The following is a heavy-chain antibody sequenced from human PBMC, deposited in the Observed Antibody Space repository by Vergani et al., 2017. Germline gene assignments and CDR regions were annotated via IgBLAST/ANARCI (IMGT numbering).Heavy chain of an antibody. D-gene: IGHD3-10*01. V-gene: IGHV3-7*01. CDR3: VXVPLIRRGSGNYGINNYHGMDV. CDR1: GFISSSYW. J-gene: IGHJ6*02. Sequence: EGQLVESGGDWVQRGGSLRLSCAASGFISSSYWMSWVRQAPGKGLEWVANVNQDGSEKYYVESVRGRFTISRDNAKNSIYLQMNSLRAEDTAVYFCVXVPLIRRGSGNYGINNYHGMDVWGQGTTVIVSS. CDR2: VNQDGSEK.